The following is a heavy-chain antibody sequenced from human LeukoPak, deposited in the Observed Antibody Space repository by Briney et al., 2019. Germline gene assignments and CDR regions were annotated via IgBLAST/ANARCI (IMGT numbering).Heavy chain of an antibody. D-gene: IGHD5-18*01. CDR1: GGSISSYY. CDR2: IYYSGSN. CDR3: ARGYSYGYLVFDY. J-gene: IGHJ4*02. Sequence: WETLSLTCTVSGGSISSYYWSWIRQPPGKGLEWIGYIYYSGSNNYNPSLKSRVTISVDTSKNQFSLKLSSVTAADTAVYYCARGYSYGYLVFDYWGQGTLVTVSS. V-gene: IGHV4-59*01.